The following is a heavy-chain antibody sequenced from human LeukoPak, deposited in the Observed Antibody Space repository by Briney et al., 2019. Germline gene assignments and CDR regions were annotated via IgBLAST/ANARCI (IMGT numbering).Heavy chain of an antibody. CDR2: ISGSGGST. V-gene: IGHV3-23*01. Sequence: PGGSLRLSCAVSGFTFSSYAMNWVRQAPGKGLEWVSVISGSGGSTYYADSVKGRFTISRDNSKNTLYLQMNSLRAEDTAVYYCAKPSTMIVVDDAFDIWGQGTMVTVPS. J-gene: IGHJ3*02. D-gene: IGHD3-22*01. CDR3: AKPSTMIVVDDAFDI. CDR1: GFTFSSYA.